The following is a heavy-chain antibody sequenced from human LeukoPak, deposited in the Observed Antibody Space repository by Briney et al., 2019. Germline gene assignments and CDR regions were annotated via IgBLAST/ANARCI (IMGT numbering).Heavy chain of an antibody. CDR2: ISYDGSNK. CDR3: AKGDPYYYGSFDY. CDR1: GFTFSSYG. D-gene: IGHD3-10*01. V-gene: IGHV3-30*18. J-gene: IGHJ4*02. Sequence: QPGRSLRLSCAASGFTFSSYGMHWVRQAPGKGLEWVAVISYDGSNKYYADSVKGRFTISRDNSKNTLYLQMNSLRAEDTAVYYCAKGDPYYYGSFDYWGQGTLVTVSP.